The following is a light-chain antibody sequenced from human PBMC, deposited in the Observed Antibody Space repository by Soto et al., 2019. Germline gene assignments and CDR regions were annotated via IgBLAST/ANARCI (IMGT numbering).Light chain of an antibody. J-gene: IGKJ1*01. CDR2: DAS. CDR1: QSVNTN. Sequence: EIVVTQSPCTLSLSTGERATLSCRASQSVNTNLAWYQQKPGQAPRLLISDASTRATGIPARFSGSGSGTEFTLTISSLQTDDFSTYYCQQYHSYWTFGQGTKVDIK. CDR3: QQYHSYWT. V-gene: IGKV3-15*01.